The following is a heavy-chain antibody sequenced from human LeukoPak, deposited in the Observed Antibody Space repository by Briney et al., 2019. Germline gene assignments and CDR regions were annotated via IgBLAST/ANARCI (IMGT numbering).Heavy chain of an antibody. CDR1: GGPISSYY. CDR3: ARGNREITIFGVVIGYYYMDV. D-gene: IGHD3-3*01. Sequence: SETLSLTCTVSGGPISSYYWSWIRQPPGKGLEWIGYIYYSGSTNYNPSLKSRVTISVDTSKNQFSLKLSSVTAADTAVYYCARGNREITIFGVVIGYYYMDVWGKGTTVTVSS. J-gene: IGHJ6*03. CDR2: IYYSGST. V-gene: IGHV4-59*01.